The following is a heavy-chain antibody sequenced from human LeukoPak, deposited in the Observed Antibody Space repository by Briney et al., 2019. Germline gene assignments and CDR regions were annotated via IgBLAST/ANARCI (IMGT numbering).Heavy chain of an antibody. CDR3: AKAYSYGTYYFDY. J-gene: IGHJ4*02. Sequence: GGSLRLSCAASGFTFSSYAMSWVRQAPGKGLEWVSAISGSGGSTYYADSVKGRFTISRGNSKNTLYLQMNSLRAEDTAVYYCAKAYSYGTYYFDYWGQGTLVTVSS. CDR1: GFTFSSYA. D-gene: IGHD5-18*01. CDR2: ISGSGGST. V-gene: IGHV3-23*01.